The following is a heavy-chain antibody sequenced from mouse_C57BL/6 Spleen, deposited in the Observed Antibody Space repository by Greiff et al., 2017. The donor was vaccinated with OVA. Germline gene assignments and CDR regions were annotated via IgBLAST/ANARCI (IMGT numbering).Heavy chain of an antibody. Sequence: EVKLVESEGGLVQPGSSMKLSCTASGFTFSDYYMAWVRQVPEKGLEWVANINYDGSSTYYLDSLKSRFIISRDNAKNILYLQMSSLKSEDTATYYCAREDGNRYFDVWGTGTTVTVSS. CDR3: AREDGNRYFDV. CDR1: GFTFSDYY. J-gene: IGHJ1*03. CDR2: INYDGSST. D-gene: IGHD2-1*01. V-gene: IGHV5-16*01.